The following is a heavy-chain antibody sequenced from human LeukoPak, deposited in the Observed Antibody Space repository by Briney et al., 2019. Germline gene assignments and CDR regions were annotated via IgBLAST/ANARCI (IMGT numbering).Heavy chain of an antibody. CDR3: ARLGYQLPKYYYYYYYMDV. CDR1: GGSISSYY. V-gene: IGHV4-4*07. CDR2: IYTSGST. Sequence: PSETLSLTCTVSGGSISSYYWSWIRQPAGKGLEWIGRIYTSGSTNYNPSLKSRVTMSVDTSKNHLSLKLSSVTAADTAVYYCARLGYQLPKYYYYYYYMDVWGKGTTVTVSS. D-gene: IGHD2-2*01. J-gene: IGHJ6*03.